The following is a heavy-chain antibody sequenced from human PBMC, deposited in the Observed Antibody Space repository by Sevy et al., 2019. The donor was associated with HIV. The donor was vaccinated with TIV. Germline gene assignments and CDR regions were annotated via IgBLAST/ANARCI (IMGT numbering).Heavy chain of an antibody. CDR1: GFTFSSYT. Sequence: GGSLRLSCAASGFTFSSYTMFWIRQALGKGLEWMASISYDGNNKDYADSVKGRFTISRDNSKNTLYVQMNSLRPEDSAVYYCASSMIRGVGDYWGQGTLVTVSS. CDR3: ASSMIRGVGDY. V-gene: IGHV3-30-3*01. CDR2: ISYDGNNK. J-gene: IGHJ4*02. D-gene: IGHD3-10*01.